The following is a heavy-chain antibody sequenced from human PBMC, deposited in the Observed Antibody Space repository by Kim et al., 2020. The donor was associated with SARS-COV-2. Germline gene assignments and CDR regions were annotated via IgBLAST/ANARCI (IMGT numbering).Heavy chain of an antibody. J-gene: IGHJ6*02. D-gene: IGHD3-10*01. CDR3: ARAKSGFTITMVRYYYYHCGIYV. CDR2: INHSGST. CDR1: GGSFSGYY. V-gene: IGHV4-34*01. Sequence: SETLSLTCAVYGGSFSGYYWSWIRQPPGQGLEWIGEINHSGSTNYNPSLKSRVTISVDTSKNQFSLKLSSVTAADTAVYYCARAKSGFTITMVRYYYYHCGIYVWGQGTTVTVSS.